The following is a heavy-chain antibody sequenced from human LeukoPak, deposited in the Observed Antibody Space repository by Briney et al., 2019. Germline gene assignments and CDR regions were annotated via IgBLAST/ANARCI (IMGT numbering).Heavy chain of an antibody. CDR3: ARDVVGLSPALSGYFNSFAP. CDR1: GGTFSSYA. Sequence: GASVKVSCKASGGTFSSYAISWVRQAPGQGLEWMGGIIPIFGTANYAQKFQGRVTITADESTSTAYMELSSLRSEDTAVYYCARDVVGLSPALSGYFNSFAPWGQGTLVTVSS. CDR2: IIPIFGTA. V-gene: IGHV1-69*01. D-gene: IGHD2-15*01. J-gene: IGHJ5*02.